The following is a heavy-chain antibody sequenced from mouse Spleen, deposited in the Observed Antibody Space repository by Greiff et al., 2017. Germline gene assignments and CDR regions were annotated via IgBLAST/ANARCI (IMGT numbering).Heavy chain of an antibody. D-gene: IGHD4-1*01. CDR3: AVTGTGYFDV. CDR1: GYTFTSYW. CDR2: IDPSDSET. V-gene: IGHV1-52*01. J-gene: IGHJ1*01. Sequence: QVQLQQPGAELVGPGSSVKLSCKASGYTFTSYWMHWVKQRPIQGLEWIGNIDPSDSETHYNQKFKDKATLTVDKSSSTAYMQLSSLTSEDSAVYYCAVTGTGYFDVWGAGTTVTVSS.